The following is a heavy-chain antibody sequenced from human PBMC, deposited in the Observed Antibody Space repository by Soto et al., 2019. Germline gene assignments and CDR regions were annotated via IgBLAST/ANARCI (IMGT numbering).Heavy chain of an antibody. CDR1: GFTFSSYA. D-gene: IGHD2-15*01. Sequence: ESGGGVVQPGRSLRLSCAASGFTFSSYAMHWVRQAPGKGLEWVAVIWYDGSNKYYADSVKGRFTISRDNSKNTLYLQMNSLRAEDTAVYYCARDPKGYCSGGSCYSHGMDVWGQGTTVTVSS. CDR3: ARDPKGYCSGGSCYSHGMDV. V-gene: IGHV3-33*08. CDR2: IWYDGSNK. J-gene: IGHJ6*02.